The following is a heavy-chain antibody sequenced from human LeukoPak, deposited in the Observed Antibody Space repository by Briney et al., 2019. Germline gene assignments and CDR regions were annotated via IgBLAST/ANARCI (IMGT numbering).Heavy chain of an antibody. V-gene: IGHV4-39*07. CDR3: ARDSRMYSSPDY. CDR1: GGSINSSSYY. D-gene: IGHD6-13*01. J-gene: IGHJ4*02. Sequence: SETLSLTCTVSGGSINSSSYYWGWIRQPPGKGLEWIGSIYYSGSTYYNPSLKSRVTISVDTSKNQFSLKLSSVTAADTAVYYCARDSRMYSSPDYWGRGTLVTVSS. CDR2: IYYSGST.